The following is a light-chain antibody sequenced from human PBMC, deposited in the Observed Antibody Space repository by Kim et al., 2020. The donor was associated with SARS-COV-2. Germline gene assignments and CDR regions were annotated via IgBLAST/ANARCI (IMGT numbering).Light chain of an antibody. J-gene: IGKJ2*01. V-gene: IGKV3-15*01. CDR3: QHYNTWPRT. CDR2: DAS. CDR1: QTINSD. Sequence: SVSPGEPATLSCRASQTINSDLAWYQQKPGQAPRLLIYDASTRAADFPARFSGGGSATEFTLTITSLQSEDFGIYYCQHYNTWPRTFGQGTKLEI.